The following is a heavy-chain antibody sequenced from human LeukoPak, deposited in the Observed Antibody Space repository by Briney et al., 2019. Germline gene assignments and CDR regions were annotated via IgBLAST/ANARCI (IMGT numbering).Heavy chain of an antibody. Sequence: ASVKVSCKASGYTFTSYGISWVRQAPGQGLEWMGWISAYSGNTNYAQKLQGRVTMTTDTSTNTAYMDLRSLRSDDTAVYYCARLRFGELFEDYWGQGTLVTVSS. CDR2: ISAYSGNT. CDR3: ARLRFGELFEDY. J-gene: IGHJ4*02. V-gene: IGHV1-18*01. D-gene: IGHD3-10*01. CDR1: GYTFTSYG.